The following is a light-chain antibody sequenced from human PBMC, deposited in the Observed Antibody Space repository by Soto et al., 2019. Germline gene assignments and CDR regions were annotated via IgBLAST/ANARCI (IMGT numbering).Light chain of an antibody. CDR2: GDT. CDR1: SSNIGAPYG. Sequence: SVLTQPPSVSGAPGQRVTISCTGSSSNIGAPYGVHWYQQLPGTAPKLLLYGDTNRPSGVPDRFSGSKSGASASLAITGLQADDEADYYCQSYDSSLNGYVFGTGTKLTVL. CDR3: QSYDSSLNGYV. J-gene: IGLJ1*01. V-gene: IGLV1-40*01.